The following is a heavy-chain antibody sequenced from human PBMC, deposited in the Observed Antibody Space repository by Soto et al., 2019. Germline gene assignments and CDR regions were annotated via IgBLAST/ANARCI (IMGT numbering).Heavy chain of an antibody. CDR3: ARVVDYHDSSGYRWRQKGFDY. CDR2: IIPIFGTA. V-gene: IGHV1-69*01. Sequence: QVQLVQSGAEVKKPGSSVKVSCKASGGTFSSYAISWVRQAPGQGLEWMGGIIPIFGTANYAQKFQGRVTITADESTSTAYIELSSLRSEDTAVYYCARVVDYHDSSGYRWRQKGFDYWGQGTLVTVSS. J-gene: IGHJ4*02. CDR1: GGTFSSYA. D-gene: IGHD3-22*01.